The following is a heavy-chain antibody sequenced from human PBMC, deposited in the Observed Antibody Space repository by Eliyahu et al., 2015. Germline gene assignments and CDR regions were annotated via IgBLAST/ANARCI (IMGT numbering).Heavy chain of an antibody. CDR2: ISYSGNT. CDR3: ARSKWIQPIYWYFDL. Sequence: QVQLQESGPGLVTPSETLSLSCNVSGGSISSYYWNWIRQAPGKGLEWIGYISYSGNTNYNPSLNSRVTISLDTSKNQFSLKLTSLTAADTAVYYCARSKWIQPIYWYFDLWGRGTPVTVSS. CDR1: GGSISSYY. J-gene: IGHJ2*01. D-gene: IGHD5-18*01. V-gene: IGHV4-59*01.